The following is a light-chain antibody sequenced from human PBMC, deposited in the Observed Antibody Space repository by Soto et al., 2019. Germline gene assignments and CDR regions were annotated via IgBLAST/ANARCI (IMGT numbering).Light chain of an antibody. CDR1: QSVSSSY. CDR2: GAS. J-gene: IGKJ4*01. V-gene: IGKV3-20*01. Sequence: ETVLTQSPGTLSLSPGERATVACRASQSVSSSYLAWHQQKPGQAPRLLIYGASSRATGIPDRFSGSGSGTDFTLTISRLEPEDFAVYYCQQYGSSPNTFGGGTKVDIK. CDR3: QQYGSSPNT.